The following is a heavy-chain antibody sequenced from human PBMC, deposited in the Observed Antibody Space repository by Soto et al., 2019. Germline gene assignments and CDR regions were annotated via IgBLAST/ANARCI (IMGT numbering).Heavy chain of an antibody. Sequence: DVQLVESGGGLIQPGESLRLSCAAFGLTVSGTKYVAWVRQAPGKGLEWVSALYDVFGSFYADSVKGRFTTSSDRSKSTVYLQMNDLRPDYTAVYYCASWHEREHAYDVWGQETTVIVSS. CDR1: GLTVSGTKY. D-gene: IGHD1-1*01. CDR2: LYDVFGS. CDR3: ASWHEREHAYDV. V-gene: IGHV3-53*01. J-gene: IGHJ3*01.